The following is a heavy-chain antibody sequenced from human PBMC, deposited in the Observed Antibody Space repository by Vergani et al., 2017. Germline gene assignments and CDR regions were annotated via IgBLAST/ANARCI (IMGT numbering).Heavy chain of an antibody. CDR3: ARNYYDSSGYYYFDY. D-gene: IGHD3-22*01. Sequence: QVQLVQSGAEVKKPGASVKVSCKASGYTFTSYYMHWVRQAPGQGLEWMGWISVYNGNTNYAQKLQGRVTMTTDTSTSTAYMELRSLRSDDTAVYYCARNYYDSSGYYYFDYWGQGTLVTVSS. CDR2: ISVYNGNT. V-gene: IGHV1-18*04. CDR1: GYTFTSYY. J-gene: IGHJ4*02.